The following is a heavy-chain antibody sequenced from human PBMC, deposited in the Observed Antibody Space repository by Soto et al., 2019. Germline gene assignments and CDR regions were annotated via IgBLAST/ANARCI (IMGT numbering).Heavy chain of an antibody. J-gene: IGHJ4*02. CDR2: VSPNGQGI. CDR3: AKDRDYPRDYFHY. Sequence: GGSLRLSCAASGFTLGRYGMSWVRQAPGKGLEWVSAVSPNGQGIYYADSVRGRFTISRDFSKNTVFLHMDSLRAEDTAVYYCAKDRDYPRDYFHYWGQGTLVTVSS. V-gene: IGHV3-23*01. CDR1: GFTLGRYG. D-gene: IGHD3-10*01.